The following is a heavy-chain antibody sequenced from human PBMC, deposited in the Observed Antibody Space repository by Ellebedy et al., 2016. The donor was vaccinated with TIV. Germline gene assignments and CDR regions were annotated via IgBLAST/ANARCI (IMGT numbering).Heavy chain of an antibody. Sequence: GESLKISCAASGFTFSSYDMHWVRQATGKGLEWVSAIGTAGDTYYPGSVKGRFTISRENAKNSVYLQMNSLRAEDTAVYYCARAPRSRSIFGVVIREYYYYGMDVWGQGTTVTVPS. CDR2: IGTAGDT. V-gene: IGHV3-13*01. CDR3: ARAPRSRSIFGVVIREYYYYGMDV. J-gene: IGHJ6*02. D-gene: IGHD3-3*01. CDR1: GFTFSSYD.